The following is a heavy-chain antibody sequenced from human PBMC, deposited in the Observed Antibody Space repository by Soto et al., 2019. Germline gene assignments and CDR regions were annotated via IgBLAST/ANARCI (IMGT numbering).Heavy chain of an antibody. J-gene: IGHJ5*02. Sequence: QVQLVESGGGLVQPGRALRLSCEASGFTFRSHGMHWVRQAPSKGLEWLAVIWYDGSEKYYADSVKGRFTISRENSKNTMYMQINSLTVEDANVYYCAKWSDNKVVDPWGQGTVVTVS. CDR3: AKWSDNKVVDP. CDR2: IWYDGSEK. D-gene: IGHD1-20*01. CDR1: GFTFRSHG. V-gene: IGHV3-33*06.